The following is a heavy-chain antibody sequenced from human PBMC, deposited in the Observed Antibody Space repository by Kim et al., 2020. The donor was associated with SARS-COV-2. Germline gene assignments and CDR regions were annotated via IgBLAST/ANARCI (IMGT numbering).Heavy chain of an antibody. J-gene: IGHJ4*02. Sequence: GGSLRLSCAASGFTFRSYGMIWVRQAPGKGLEWVSVISDSGDSADYADSVKGRFSISRENAKNKMNLQMNNLRAEDTAVAYCAPGGRLTTSKPFDYWGQGSLVTVSS. V-gene: IGHV3-23*01. CDR3: APGGRLTTSKPFDY. D-gene: IGHD4-17*01. CDR1: GFTFRSYG. CDR2: ISDSGDSA.